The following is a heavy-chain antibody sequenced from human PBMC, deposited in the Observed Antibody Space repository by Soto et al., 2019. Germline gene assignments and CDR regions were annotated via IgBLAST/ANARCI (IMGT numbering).Heavy chain of an antibody. V-gene: IGHV2-26*01. CDR2: IFSSVEK. Sequence: HVTLXXSGPVLXXPTETLTLTXXXXGFSLANXKVGVSWIRQPPGKALEWLAHIFSSVEKSYRTSLKDRLTISEDTSKSQVVLTMTNVDPVDTATYYCARILFGRSVAGGYFYMDVWGKGTTVTVSS. CDR3: ARILFGRSVAGGYFYMDV. CDR1: GFSLANXKVG. J-gene: IGHJ6*03. D-gene: IGHD6-19*01.